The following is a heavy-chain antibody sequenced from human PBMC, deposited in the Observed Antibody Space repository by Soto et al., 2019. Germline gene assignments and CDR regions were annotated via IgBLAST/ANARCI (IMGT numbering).Heavy chain of an antibody. Sequence: KTGGSLRLSCGASGFTFSGHSMNWVRQAPGKGLEWVASIYRSSVFRFGPNGFYADSVRGRFIISRDNTNNLVFLQMDSLRVEDTAVYYCAREFSSQLPLDYWGQGTLVTVSS. CDR1: GFTFSGHS. CDR3: AREFSSQLPLDY. CDR2: IYRSSVFRFGPNG. J-gene: IGHJ4*02. V-gene: IGHV3-21*01.